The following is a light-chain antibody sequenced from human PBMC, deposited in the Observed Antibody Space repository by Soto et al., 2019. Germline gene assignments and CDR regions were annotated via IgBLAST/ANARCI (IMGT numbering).Light chain of an antibody. Sequence: QSVLTQPASVSGSPGQSITISCTGTSSDVGGYNYVSWYQHHPGKAPKLMIYKVSDRPPGVSNRFSGSKSGNTASLTISGLQAEDEADYYCNSYTSSSTVVFGGGTKLTVL. V-gene: IGLV2-14*01. CDR3: NSYTSSSTVV. J-gene: IGLJ2*01. CDR2: KVS. CDR1: SSDVGGYNY.